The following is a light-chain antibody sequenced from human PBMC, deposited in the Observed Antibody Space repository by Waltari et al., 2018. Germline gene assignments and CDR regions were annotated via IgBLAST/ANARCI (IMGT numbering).Light chain of an antibody. CDR3: QQYGSSPLT. V-gene: IGKV3-20*01. Sequence: EIVLTQSPGTLSLSPGERATLSCRASQSVSSNYLGWYQQKPGQPPRLLIYGASSRATGIPDRFSGSGSGTDFTLTISRLEPEDFAVYYGQQYGSSPLTLGGGTKVEIK. J-gene: IGKJ4*01. CDR2: GAS. CDR1: QSVSSNY.